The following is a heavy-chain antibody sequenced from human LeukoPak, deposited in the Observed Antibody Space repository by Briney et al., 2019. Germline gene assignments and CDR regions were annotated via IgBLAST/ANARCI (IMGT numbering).Heavy chain of an antibody. V-gene: IGHV3-11*04. D-gene: IGHD1-26*01. CDR1: GFTFSDYY. Sequence: PGGSLRLSCAASGFTFSDYYMSWIRQAPGKGLEWVSYISSSGSTIYYADSVKGRFTISRDNSKNTLYLQMNSLRAEDTAVYYCAKGDSGSYSNPFDYWGQGTLVTVSS. CDR3: AKGDSGSYSNPFDY. J-gene: IGHJ4*02. CDR2: ISSSGSTI.